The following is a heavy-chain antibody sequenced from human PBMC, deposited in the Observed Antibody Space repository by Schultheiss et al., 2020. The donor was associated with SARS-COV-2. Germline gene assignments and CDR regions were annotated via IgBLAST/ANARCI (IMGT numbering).Heavy chain of an antibody. Sequence: SETLSLTCTVSGGSISSYYLSWIRQPPGKGLEWIGYIYYSGSTNYSPSLKSRVTISVDTSKNQFSLKLTSVTAADTAVYYCASEPIVVVPAAYFDYWGQGTLVTVSS. CDR1: GGSISSYY. CDR2: IYYSGST. D-gene: IGHD2-2*01. CDR3: ASEPIVVVPAAYFDY. J-gene: IGHJ4*02. V-gene: IGHV4-59*08.